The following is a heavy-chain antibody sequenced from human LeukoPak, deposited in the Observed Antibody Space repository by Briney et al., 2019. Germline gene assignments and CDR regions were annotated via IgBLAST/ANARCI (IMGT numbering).Heavy chain of an antibody. V-gene: IGHV4-59*01. CDR2: IYYSGST. CDR1: GASISSYY. J-gene: IGHJ5*01. CDR3: ARGSSGYNWFDS. D-gene: IGHD3-22*01. Sequence: PSETLSLTCTVSGASISSYYWSWIRQPPGKGLEWIGYIYYSGSTNYNPSLKSRVTISVDTSKNQFSLKLSSVTAADTAVYYCARGSSGYNWFDSWGQGTLVTVSS.